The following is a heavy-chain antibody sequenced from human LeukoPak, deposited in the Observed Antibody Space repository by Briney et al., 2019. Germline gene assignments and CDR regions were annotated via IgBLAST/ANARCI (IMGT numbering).Heavy chain of an antibody. CDR3: ARHQYYDYVWGSYRRLYYFDY. V-gene: IGHV4-39*01. CDR1: GGSISSYTYY. CDR2: IYYSGST. J-gene: IGHJ4*02. Sequence: PSETLSLTCTVSGGSISSYTYYWGWIRQPPGKGLEWIGSIYYSGSTYYNPSLKSRVTISVDTSKNQFSLKLSSVTAADTAVYYCARHQYYDYVWGSYRRLYYFDYWGQGTLVTVSS. D-gene: IGHD3-16*02.